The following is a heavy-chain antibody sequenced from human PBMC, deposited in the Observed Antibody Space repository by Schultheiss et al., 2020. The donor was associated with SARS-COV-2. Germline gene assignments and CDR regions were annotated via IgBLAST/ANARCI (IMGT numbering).Heavy chain of an antibody. CDR3: ARIVPEFHCDY. Sequence: SETLSLTCTGSGGSISSYYWSWIRQPPGKGLEWIGRIYTSGSTNYNPSLKSRVTISVDTSKNQFSLKLSSVTAADTAVYYCARIVPEFHCDYWGQGTLVTVSS. CDR1: GGSISSYY. J-gene: IGHJ4*02. V-gene: IGHV4-4*08. CDR2: IYTSGST. D-gene: IGHD3-10*01.